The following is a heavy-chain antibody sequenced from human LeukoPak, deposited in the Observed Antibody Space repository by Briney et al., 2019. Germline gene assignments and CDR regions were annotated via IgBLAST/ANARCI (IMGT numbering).Heavy chain of an antibody. CDR3: ARDRRVRGVIITDDAFDI. V-gene: IGHV3-33*01. CDR1: GFTFSSYG. J-gene: IGHJ3*02. CDR2: IWYDGSNK. D-gene: IGHD3-10*01. Sequence: GGSLRLPCAASGFTFSSYGMHWVRQAPGKGLEWGAVIWYDGSNKYYADSVKGRFTISRDNSKNTLYLQMNSLRAEDTAVYYCARDRRVRGVIITDDAFDIWGQGTMVTVSS.